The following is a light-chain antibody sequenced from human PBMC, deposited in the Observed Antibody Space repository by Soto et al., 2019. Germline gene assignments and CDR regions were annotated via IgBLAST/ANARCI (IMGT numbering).Light chain of an antibody. V-gene: IGKV1-39*01. CDR1: QSIVTY. Sequence: DIQMTQSPSSLSASVGDRVSITCRASQSIVTYLNWYLQKPGKAPKLLIYAASNLQSGVPSRFTGSGSGTDFTLTVNSLQAEDFATYYCQQSYTSPTTFGQGTRLEIK. CDR2: AAS. CDR3: QQSYTSPTT. J-gene: IGKJ5*01.